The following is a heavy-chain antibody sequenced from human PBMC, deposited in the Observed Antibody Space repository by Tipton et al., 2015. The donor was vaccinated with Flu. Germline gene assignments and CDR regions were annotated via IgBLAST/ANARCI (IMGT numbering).Heavy chain of an antibody. CDR2: IYYSGAT. D-gene: IGHD1-26*01. V-gene: IGHV4-34*01. J-gene: IGHJ4*02. CDR1: GGSFSGDY. Sequence: TLSLTCVVYGGSFSGDYCSWIRQSPGKGLEWIATIYYSGATYRNPSLKSRVTISVDPSKNHFSLKLTSLTAADTALYYCARAAGSPYYFDYWGQGTKVTVSS. CDR3: ARAAGSPYYFDY.